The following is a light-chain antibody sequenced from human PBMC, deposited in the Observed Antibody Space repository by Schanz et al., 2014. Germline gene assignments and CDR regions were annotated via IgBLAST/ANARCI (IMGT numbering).Light chain of an antibody. Sequence: DIQMTQSPSSLSASVGDRVTITCRASQSISSYLNWYQQKPGKAPKLLIYAASSLQSGVPSRFSGSGSGTDFTLTISSLQPEDFATYYCQRYNTYSPLFTFGPGTRVDIK. CDR3: QRYNTYSPLFT. J-gene: IGKJ3*01. CDR2: AAS. V-gene: IGKV1-39*01. CDR1: QSISSY.